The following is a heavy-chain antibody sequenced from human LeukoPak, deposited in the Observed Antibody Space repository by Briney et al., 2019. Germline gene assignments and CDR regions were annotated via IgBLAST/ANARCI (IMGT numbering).Heavy chain of an antibody. CDR2: ISGSGGST. Sequence: GGSLRLSCAASGFTFSSYAMSWVRQAPGKGLEWVSAISGSGGSTYYADSVKGRFTISRDNSKNTLYLQMNSLRAEDTAVYYSAKDPYYYGSGSLPDPWGQGTLVTVSS. D-gene: IGHD3-10*01. CDR3: AKDPYYYGSGSLPDP. V-gene: IGHV3-23*01. J-gene: IGHJ5*02. CDR1: GFTFSSYA.